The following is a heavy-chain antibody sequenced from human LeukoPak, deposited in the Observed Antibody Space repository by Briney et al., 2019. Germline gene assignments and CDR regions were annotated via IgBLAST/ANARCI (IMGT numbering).Heavy chain of an antibody. CDR3: AKGDCSSTSCYSGY. D-gene: IGHD2-2*02. Sequence: GGSLRLSCAASGFTFSSYAMSWVRQAPGKGLEWVSAISGSGGSTYYADSVKGRFAISRDNSKNTLYLQMNSLRAEDTAVYYCAKGDCSSTSCYSGYWGQGTLVTVSS. CDR2: ISGSGGST. V-gene: IGHV3-23*01. CDR1: GFTFSSYA. J-gene: IGHJ4*02.